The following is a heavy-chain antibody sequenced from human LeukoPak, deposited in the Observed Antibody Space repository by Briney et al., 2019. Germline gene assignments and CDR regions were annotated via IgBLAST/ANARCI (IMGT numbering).Heavy chain of an antibody. J-gene: IGHJ4*02. CDR1: GGSLSSWY. Sequence: SETLSLTCTVSGGSLSSWYWSWIRQPAGKRLEWIGRIKSGGSTNYNPSLKSRVTMSVETSKNQFSLKLDSVTAADTAVYYCAGDTGQQPYPDYWGQGALVTVSS. V-gene: IGHV4-4*07. D-gene: IGHD6-13*01. CDR2: IKSGGST. CDR3: AGDTGQQPYPDY.